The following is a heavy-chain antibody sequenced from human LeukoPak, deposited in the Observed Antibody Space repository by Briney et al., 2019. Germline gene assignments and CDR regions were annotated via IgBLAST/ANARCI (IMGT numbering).Heavy chain of an antibody. CDR2: SSAYNGNT. CDR1: GYTFTSYG. D-gene: IGHD3-10*01. CDR3: ARDWPDYYGSGSYYMFDP. V-gene: IGHV1-18*04. J-gene: IGHJ5*02. Sequence: ASVKVSCKASGYTFTSYGISWVRQAPGQGLEWMGGSSAYNGNTDYAQKIQGRDTMITDTSTSTAYMELRSLRSDDTAVYYCARDWPDYYGSGSYYMFDPWGQGTLVTVSS.